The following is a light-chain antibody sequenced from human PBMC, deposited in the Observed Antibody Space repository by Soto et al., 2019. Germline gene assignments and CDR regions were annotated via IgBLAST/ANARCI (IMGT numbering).Light chain of an antibody. Sequence: VLTQSPGTLSLSPGERATLSCRASQNLATYLAWYQHKPGQPPRLLIYDASKRATGVPARFSGSGSGTDFTLTISSLEPEDFAVYYCQQRTNWPPPFTFGQGTRLEIK. V-gene: IGKV3-11*01. CDR1: QNLATY. CDR2: DAS. CDR3: QQRTNWPPPFT. J-gene: IGKJ5*01.